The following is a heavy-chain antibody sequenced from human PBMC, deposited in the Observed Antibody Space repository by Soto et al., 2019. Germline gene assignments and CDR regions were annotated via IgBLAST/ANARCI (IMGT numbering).Heavy chain of an antibody. D-gene: IGHD3-10*01. J-gene: IGHJ4*02. Sequence: VQLVESGGGVVQPGRSLRLSCAASGFTFSSYAMHWVRQAPGKGLECVSLIYSGGSTDHADSVKDRFTISRDNSKNTLYLQMNSLRAEDTAVYYCARRHYYGSDWGQGTLVTVSS. CDR3: ARRHYYGSD. CDR2: IYSGGST. V-gene: IGHV3-66*04. CDR1: GFTFSSYA.